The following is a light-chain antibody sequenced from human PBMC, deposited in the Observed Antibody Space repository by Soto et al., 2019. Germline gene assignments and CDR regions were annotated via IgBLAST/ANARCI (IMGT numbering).Light chain of an antibody. V-gene: IGKV3D-15*01. CDR2: RTS. J-gene: IGKJ5*01. CDR1: QTINRIY. CDR3: QQYNNWPPGT. Sequence: EIVLTQSPGNLSLSPGERATLSCKASQTINRIYAAWYQQKPGQAPRFLIYRTSDRANGIPGRFSGSGSGTEFTLTVSSLQSEDFAVYYCQQYNNWPPGTFGQGTLLEIK.